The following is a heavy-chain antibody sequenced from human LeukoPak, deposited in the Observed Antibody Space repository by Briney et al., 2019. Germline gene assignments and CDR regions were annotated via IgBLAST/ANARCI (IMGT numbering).Heavy chain of an antibody. D-gene: IGHD1-26*01. CDR1: GFAFSSYS. Sequence: GGSLRLSCAASGFAFSSYSMNWVRQAPGKGLEWVSSISSSSSYIYYADSVKGRFTISRDNAKNSLYLQMNSLRAEDTAVYYCARDEVGAHFDYWGQGTLVTVSS. CDR3: ARDEVGAHFDY. V-gene: IGHV3-21*01. CDR2: ISSSSSYI. J-gene: IGHJ4*02.